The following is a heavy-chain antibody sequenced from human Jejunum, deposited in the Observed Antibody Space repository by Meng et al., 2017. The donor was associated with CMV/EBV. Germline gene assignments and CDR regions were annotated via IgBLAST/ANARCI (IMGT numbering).Heavy chain of an antibody. V-gene: IGHV1-2*02. Sequence: TLTDHYIHWVRQAPGRGLEWMSWINPNTGGTNYAQIFQGRITMTWDTSISAAYMKLTSLTSDDTAVYYCARGGYDFWSAKSPFDYWGQGTLVTVSS. CDR1: TLTDHY. CDR2: INPNTGGT. J-gene: IGHJ4*02. CDR3: ARGGYDFWSAKSPFDY. D-gene: IGHD3-3*01.